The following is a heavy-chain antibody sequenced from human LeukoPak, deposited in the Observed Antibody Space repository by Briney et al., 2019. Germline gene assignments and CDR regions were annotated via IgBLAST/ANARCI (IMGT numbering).Heavy chain of an antibody. CDR1: GFTFSDAW. Sequence: GGSLRLSGAASGFTFSDAWMTWVRQAPGKGLEWVGRIKSKTNGGTTDYAAPVKGRFTISRDDSKNTLYFQMNSLKTEDTAVYYCTALGYPQYFHHWGQGTLVTVSS. CDR3: TALGYPQYFHH. CDR2: IKSKTNGGTT. D-gene: IGHD2-15*01. J-gene: IGHJ4*02. V-gene: IGHV3-15*01.